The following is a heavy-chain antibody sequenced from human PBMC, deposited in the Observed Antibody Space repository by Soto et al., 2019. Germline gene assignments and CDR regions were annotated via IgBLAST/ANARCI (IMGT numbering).Heavy chain of an antibody. CDR1: GGSISSYY. Sequence: SETLSLTCTVSGGSISSYYWSWIRQPPGKGLEWIGYIYYSGSTNYNPSLKSRVTISVDTSKNQFSLKLSSVTAADTAVYYCGRRRRGMDVWGQGTRVTVSS. CDR3: GRRRRGMDV. CDR2: IYYSGST. V-gene: IGHV4-59*01. J-gene: IGHJ6*02.